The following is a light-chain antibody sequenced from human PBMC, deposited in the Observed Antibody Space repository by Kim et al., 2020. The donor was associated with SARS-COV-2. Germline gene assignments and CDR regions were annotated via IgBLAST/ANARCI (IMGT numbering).Light chain of an antibody. CDR2: QDS. CDR1: KLGDKY. J-gene: IGLJ2*01. V-gene: IGLV3-1*01. Sequence: SYDLTQPPSVSVSPGQTASITCSGDKLGDKYACWYQQKPGQSPVLVIYQDSKRPSGIPERFSGSNSGNTATLTISGTQALEEADYYCQAWDSSTVVFGGG. CDR3: QAWDSSTVV.